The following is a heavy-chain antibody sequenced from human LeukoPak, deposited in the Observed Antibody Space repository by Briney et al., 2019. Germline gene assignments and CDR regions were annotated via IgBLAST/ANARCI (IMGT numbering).Heavy chain of an antibody. CDR1: GFTLRDHS. Sequence: GGSLRLSCAASGFTLRDHSMDWVRQAPGKGLEWVGRARSQASGYSTECAASVKGRFTILRDDSETSVYLQMNSLKTDDTAIYFCARDARYLTGTSSYYYYMDVWGKGTTVTVSS. CDR3: ARDARYLTGTSSYYYYMDV. CDR2: ARSQASGYST. V-gene: IGHV3-72*01. D-gene: IGHD1-14*01. J-gene: IGHJ6*03.